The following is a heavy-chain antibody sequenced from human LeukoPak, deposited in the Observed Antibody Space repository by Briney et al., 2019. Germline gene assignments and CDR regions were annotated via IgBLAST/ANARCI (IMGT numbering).Heavy chain of an antibody. CDR1: VCTFSSYA. D-gene: IGHD2-2*02. J-gene: IGHJ4*02. V-gene: IGHV1-69*13. CDR3: ARGTPRNQLLLYHFDY. Sequence: ASVKVSRQASVCTFSSYAISWVGQAPGQGLEGVGGIIPIFGTANYAQKFQGRVTITADESTSTAYMELSSLRSEDTAVYYCARGTPRNQLLLYHFDYWGQGTLVTVSS. CDR2: IIPIFGTA.